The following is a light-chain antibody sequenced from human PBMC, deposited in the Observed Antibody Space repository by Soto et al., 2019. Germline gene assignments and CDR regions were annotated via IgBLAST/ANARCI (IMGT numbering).Light chain of an antibody. CDR2: DTS. CDR3: QQYNNWPPIT. Sequence: EIVMTQSPATLSVSPGERPTLSCRASQSVSIKLAWYQQKPGQAPRLXXYDTSTRATGIPARFSGSGSGTEFTLTISSLQSEDFAVYYCQQYNNWPPITFGQGTRLEIK. J-gene: IGKJ5*01. CDR1: QSVSIK. V-gene: IGKV3-15*01.